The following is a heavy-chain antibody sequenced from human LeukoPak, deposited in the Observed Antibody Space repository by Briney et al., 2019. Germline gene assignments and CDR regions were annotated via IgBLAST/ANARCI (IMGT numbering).Heavy chain of an antibody. CDR1: EFTFSRYA. CDR2: ISGTGGST. CDR3: AKFQANYYDSSGYGCFDY. V-gene: IGHV3-23*01. D-gene: IGHD3-22*01. J-gene: IGHJ4*02. Sequence: GGSLRLSCAASEFTFSRYAMSWVRQAPGKGLEWVSIISGTGGSTYYTDSVKGRFTISRDNSKNTMYLQMNSLRAEDTAVHYCAKFQANYYDSSGYGCFDYWGQGTLVTVSS.